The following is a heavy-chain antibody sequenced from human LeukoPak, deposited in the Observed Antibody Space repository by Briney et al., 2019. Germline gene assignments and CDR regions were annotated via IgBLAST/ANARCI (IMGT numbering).Heavy chain of an antibody. Sequence: GASVKVSCKASGYTFTGYYMHWVRQAPGQGLEWMGIINPSGGSTSYAQKFQGRVTMTRDTSTSTVYVELSSLRSEDTAVYYCASLRDGYNSFDYWGQGTLVTVSS. D-gene: IGHD5-24*01. CDR2: INPSGGST. CDR3: ASLRDGYNSFDY. J-gene: IGHJ4*02. V-gene: IGHV1-46*03. CDR1: GYTFTGYY.